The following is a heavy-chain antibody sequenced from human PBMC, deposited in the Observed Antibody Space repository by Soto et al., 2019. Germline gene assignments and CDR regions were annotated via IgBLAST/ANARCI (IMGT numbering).Heavy chain of an antibody. Sequence: GASVKVSCKASGGTFSSYAISWVRQAPGQGLEWMGGIIPIFGTANYAQKFQGRVTITADESTSTAYMELSSLRSEDTAVYYCARPRVAAATQESWFDPWGQGTLVTVSS. CDR3: ARPRVAAATQESWFDP. J-gene: IGHJ5*02. D-gene: IGHD6-13*01. CDR1: GGTFSSYA. CDR2: IIPIFGTA. V-gene: IGHV1-69*13.